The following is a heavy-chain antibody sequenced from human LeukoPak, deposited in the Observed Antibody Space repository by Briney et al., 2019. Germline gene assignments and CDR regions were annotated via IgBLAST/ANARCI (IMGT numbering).Heavy chain of an antibody. V-gene: IGHV3-30-3*01. D-gene: IGHD2-15*01. Sequence: PGGSLRLSCAASGFTFSSYAMHWVRQAPGKGLEWVAVISYDESNKYYADSVKGRFTISRDNSKNTLYLQMNSLRAEDTAVYYCARDTGRTSGDYWGQGTLVTVSS. CDR3: ARDTGRTSGDY. J-gene: IGHJ4*02. CDR2: ISYDESNK. CDR1: GFTFSSYA.